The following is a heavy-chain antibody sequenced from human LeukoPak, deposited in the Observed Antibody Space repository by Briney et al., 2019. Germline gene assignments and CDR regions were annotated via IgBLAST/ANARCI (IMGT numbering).Heavy chain of an antibody. J-gene: IGHJ4*02. CDR3: AKDALPHTYSYYFDF. CDR2: LSGSASST. D-gene: IGHD2-15*01. Sequence: AGGSLRLSCTDSGSTFTTHAMHWVRQAPGKGLEWVSGLSGSASSTYYADSVKGRFTISRDNSKNTLYLQMNSLRAEDTAVYYCAKDALPHTYSYYFDFWGQGTLVTVSS. CDR1: GSTFTTHA. V-gene: IGHV3-23*01.